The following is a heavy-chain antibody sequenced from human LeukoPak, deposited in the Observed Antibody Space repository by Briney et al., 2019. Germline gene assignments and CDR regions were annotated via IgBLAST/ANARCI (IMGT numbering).Heavy chain of an antibody. V-gene: IGHV1-2*02. Sequence: ASVKVSCKASGYTFTGYYMHWVRQAPGQGLEWIGWINPNSGGTNYAQKFQGRVTMTRDTSISTAYMELSRLRSDDTAVYYCARGPYFLGYCSGGSCYFEYYFDYWGQGTLVTVSS. J-gene: IGHJ4*02. CDR2: INPNSGGT. CDR1: GYTFTGYY. CDR3: ARGPYFLGYCSGGSCYFEYYFDY. D-gene: IGHD2-15*01.